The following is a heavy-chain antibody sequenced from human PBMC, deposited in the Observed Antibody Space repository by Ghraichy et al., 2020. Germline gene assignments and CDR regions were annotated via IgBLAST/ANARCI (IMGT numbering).Heavy chain of an antibody. CDR2: INHSGST. CDR1: GGSFSGYY. J-gene: IGHJ4*02. Sequence: SETLSLTCAVYGGSFSGYYWSWIRQPPGKGLEWIGEINHSGSTNYNPSLKSRVTISVDTSKNQFSLKLSSVTAADTAVYYCARGITIFGVVLIRTAYFDYWGQGTLVTVSS. D-gene: IGHD3-3*01. CDR3: ARGITIFGVVLIRTAYFDY. V-gene: IGHV4-34*01.